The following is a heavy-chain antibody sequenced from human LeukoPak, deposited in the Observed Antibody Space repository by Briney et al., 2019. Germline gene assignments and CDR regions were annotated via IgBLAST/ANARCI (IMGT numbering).Heavy chain of an antibody. CDR1: GGSFSGYY. D-gene: IGHD6-13*01. V-gene: IGHV4-34*01. Sequence: SETLSLTCAVYGGSFSGYYWSWIRQPPGKGLEWIGEINHSGSTNYNPSLKSRVTISVDTSKNQFSLKLSSVTAADTAVYYCASDYANPAGGGAAAGKVTPRRFDYWGQGTLVTVSS. J-gene: IGHJ4*02. CDR3: ASDYANPAGGGAAAGKVTPRRFDY. CDR2: INHSGST.